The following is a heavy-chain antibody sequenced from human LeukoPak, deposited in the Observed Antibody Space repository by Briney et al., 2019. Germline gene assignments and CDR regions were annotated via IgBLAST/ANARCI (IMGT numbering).Heavy chain of an antibody. J-gene: IGHJ4*02. CDR1: GGSIRTSDYY. V-gene: IGHV4-39*01. D-gene: IGHD2-15*01. Sequence: SETLSLTCTVSGGSIRTSDYYWDWIRQPPGKGLEWIGATHNSWGTFYNPSLKSRVISSIDTSTNQFSLRLSSVTAADTAVYFCARVRRLGYCRGSSCYSSQHYFDSWGQGTLATVSS. CDR3: ARVRRLGYCRGSSCYSSQHYFDS. CDR2: THNSWGT.